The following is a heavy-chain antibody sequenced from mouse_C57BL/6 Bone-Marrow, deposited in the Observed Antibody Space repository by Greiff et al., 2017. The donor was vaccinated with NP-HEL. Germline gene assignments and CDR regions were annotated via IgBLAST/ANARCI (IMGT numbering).Heavy chain of an antibody. CDR3: ARRKYYWYFDV. CDR1: GFTFSSYG. V-gene: IGHV5-6*01. Sequence: EVQVVESGGDLVKPGGSLKLSCAASGFTFSSYGMSWVRQTPDTRLEWVATIRSGGSYTYYPDSVKGRFTISRDNAKNTLYLQMSSLKSEDTAMYYCARRKYYWYFDVWGTGTTVTVSS. CDR2: IRSGGSYT. J-gene: IGHJ1*03.